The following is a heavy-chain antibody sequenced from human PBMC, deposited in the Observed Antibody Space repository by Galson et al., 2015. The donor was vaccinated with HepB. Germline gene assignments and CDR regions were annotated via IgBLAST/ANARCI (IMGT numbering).Heavy chain of an antibody. CDR1: GYTFTSYG. J-gene: IGHJ5*02. Sequence: SVKVSCKASGYTFTSYGISWVRQAPGQGLEWMGWISAYNGNTNYAQKLQGRVTMTTDTSTSTAYMELRSLRSDDTAVYYCARDPSPFRKGNWLDPWGQGTLVTVSS. D-gene: IGHD2-2*01. V-gene: IGHV1-18*01. CDR3: ARDPSPFRKGNWLDP. CDR2: ISAYNGNT.